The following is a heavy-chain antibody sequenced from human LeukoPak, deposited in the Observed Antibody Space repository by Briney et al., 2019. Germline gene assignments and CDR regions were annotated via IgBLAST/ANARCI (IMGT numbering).Heavy chain of an antibody. V-gene: IGHV3-23*01. Sequence: GPSLRLSCAASGFTFSNDAMSCVRQAPRKGLEWVSAITGGGSGIYYADSMKSRFTISRDNSKNTLYLQINGLRAEDTAVYYCAKWGDYDVLTGYYVSDYWGQGTLVTVSS. CDR3: AKWGDYDVLTGYYVSDY. CDR2: ITGGGSGI. D-gene: IGHD3-9*01. J-gene: IGHJ4*02. CDR1: GFTFSNDA.